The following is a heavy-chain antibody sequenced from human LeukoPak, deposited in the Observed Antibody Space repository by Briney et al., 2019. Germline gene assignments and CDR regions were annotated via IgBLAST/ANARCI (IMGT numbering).Heavy chain of an antibody. CDR1: GFTVDINY. Sequence: GGSLRLSCAASGFTVDINYMTWVRQAPGKGLEWVSVIYSGGRTYYADSVKGRFTISRDNAKNSLYLQMNSLRAEDTAVYYCARDHPRSWAYDQWGQGTLVTVSS. CDR2: IYSGGRT. CDR3: ARDHPRSWAYDQ. J-gene: IGHJ4*02. V-gene: IGHV3-53*01. D-gene: IGHD3-16*01.